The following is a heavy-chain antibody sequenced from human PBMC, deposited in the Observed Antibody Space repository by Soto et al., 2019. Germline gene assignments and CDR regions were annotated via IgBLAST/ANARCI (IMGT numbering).Heavy chain of an antibody. CDR3: AKEKRHSGYILDY. D-gene: IGHD5-12*01. V-gene: IGHV3-30*18. Sequence: GSLRLSCEASGFTFSSYGMHWVRQAPGKGLEWVAFVSYEGSNKYYADSVKGRFTISKDNSKNTLNLQMNSLRAEDTAIYYCAKEKRHSGYILDYWGQGTAVTVSS. CDR1: GFTFSSYG. J-gene: IGHJ4*02. CDR2: VSYEGSNK.